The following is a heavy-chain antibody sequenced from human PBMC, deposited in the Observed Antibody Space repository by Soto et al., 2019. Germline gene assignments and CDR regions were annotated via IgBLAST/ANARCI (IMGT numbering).Heavy chain of an antibody. CDR3: ARDHSTIYYYYGMDV. D-gene: IGHD2-8*01. CDR1: GGTFSSYA. V-gene: IGHV1-69*13. CDR2: IIPIFGTA. Sequence: SVKVSCKASGGTFSSYAISWVRQAPGQGLELMGGIIPIFGTANYAQKFQGRVTITADESTSTAYMELSSLRSEDTAVYYCARDHSTIYYYYGMDVWGQGTTVTVYS. J-gene: IGHJ6*02.